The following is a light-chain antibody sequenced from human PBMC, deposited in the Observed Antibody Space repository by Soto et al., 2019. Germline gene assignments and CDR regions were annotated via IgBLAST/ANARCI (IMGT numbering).Light chain of an antibody. Sequence: EIVLTQSPATRSVSPGERATLSCRASQTVSTNLAWYQQKPGQAPRLLIYGASTRATGIPARFSGSGSGTEFTLTIGSLQSEDSALYYCQQYNHWPPMYTFGQGTKLEIK. CDR3: QQYNHWPPMYT. J-gene: IGKJ2*01. CDR1: QTVSTN. V-gene: IGKV3-15*01. CDR2: GAS.